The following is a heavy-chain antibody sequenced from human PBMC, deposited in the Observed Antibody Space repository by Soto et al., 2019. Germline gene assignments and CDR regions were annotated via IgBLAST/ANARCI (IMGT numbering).Heavy chain of an antibody. V-gene: IGHV1-69*06. CDR1: GGTFSSYA. Sequence: SVKVSCKASGGTFSSYAISWVRQAPGQGLEWMGGIIPIFGTANYAQKFQGRVTITADKSTSTAYMELSSLRSEDTAVYYCARESSSPNYYYYGMDVWGQGTTVTVSS. CDR3: ARESSSPNYYYYGMDV. CDR2: IIPIFGTA. J-gene: IGHJ6*02. D-gene: IGHD6-6*01.